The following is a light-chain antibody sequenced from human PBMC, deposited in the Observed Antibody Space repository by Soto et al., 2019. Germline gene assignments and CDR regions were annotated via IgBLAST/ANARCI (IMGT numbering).Light chain of an antibody. CDR2: EVS. V-gene: IGLV2-14*01. J-gene: IGLJ2*01. CDR1: SRDVGGSNY. CDR3: SSYTSSNTLVV. Sequence: QSALIQPASVSGSPGQSITISCTGTSRDVGGSNYVSWYQHHPHRAPKLLIYEVSYRPSGVSSRFSGSKSGNTASLTISGVQAEDDDDYYCSSYTSSNTLVVFGGGTKLTVL.